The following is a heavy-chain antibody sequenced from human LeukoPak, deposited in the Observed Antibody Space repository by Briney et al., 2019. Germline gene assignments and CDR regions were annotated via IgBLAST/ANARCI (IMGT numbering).Heavy chain of an antibody. CDR1: GGTFSSYA. Sequence: SVKVSCKASGGTFSSYAISWVRQAPGQGLEWMGRIIPILGIANYAQKFQGRVTITADKSTSTAYMELSSLRSEDTAVYYCGRGEGFTFFGVFFTWGKETLVTFS. V-gene: IGHV1-69*04. D-gene: IGHD3-3*01. CDR3: GRGEGFTFFGVFFT. J-gene: IGHJ5*02. CDR2: IIPILGIA.